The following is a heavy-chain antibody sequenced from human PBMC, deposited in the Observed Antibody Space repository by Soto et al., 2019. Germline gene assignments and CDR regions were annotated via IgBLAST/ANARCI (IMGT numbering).Heavy chain of an antibody. Sequence: EVQLVESGGGLVQPGGSLTLSCAASKFAVSANYMTWVRQAPGKGLEWVSVIYSGGSTYYADSVKGRFTISRDNSKNTLYLQMNSLRVEDTAVYYCVRTDYGDHGYFDYWGQGTLVTVSS. CDR1: KFAVSANY. CDR3: VRTDYGDHGYFDY. J-gene: IGHJ4*02. D-gene: IGHD4-17*01. CDR2: IYSGGST. V-gene: IGHV3-66*01.